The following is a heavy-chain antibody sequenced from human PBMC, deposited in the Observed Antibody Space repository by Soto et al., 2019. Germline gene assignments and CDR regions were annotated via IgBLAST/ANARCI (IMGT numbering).Heavy chain of an antibody. J-gene: IGHJ6*02. V-gene: IGHV3-11*01. Sequence: PGGSLRLSCAASGFTFSDYYMSWIRQAPGKGLEWVSYISSSGGTIYYADSVKGRFTISRDNAKNSLFLQMNSLRAEDTAVYYCARPLRFLEWSLGMGVWGQGTTVTVSS. D-gene: IGHD3-3*01. CDR2: ISSSGGTI. CDR1: GFTFSDYY. CDR3: ARPLRFLEWSLGMGV.